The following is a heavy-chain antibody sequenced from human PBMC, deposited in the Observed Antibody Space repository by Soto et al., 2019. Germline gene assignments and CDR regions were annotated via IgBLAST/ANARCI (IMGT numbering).Heavy chain of an antibody. Sequence: SETLSLTCTVSGGSISSYYWSWIRQPPGKGLEWIGYIYYSGGTNYNPSLRSRVTISVDTSKNQFSLKLSSVTAADTAVYYCAVRRSNCSGGSCYLDDYWGQGTLVTVSS. D-gene: IGHD2-15*01. CDR1: GGSISSYY. CDR3: AVRRSNCSGGSCYLDDY. V-gene: IGHV4-59*08. CDR2: IYYSGGT. J-gene: IGHJ4*02.